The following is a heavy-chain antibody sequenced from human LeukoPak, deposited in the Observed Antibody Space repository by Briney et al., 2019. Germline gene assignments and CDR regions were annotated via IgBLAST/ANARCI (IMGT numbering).Heavy chain of an antibody. D-gene: IGHD3-22*01. Sequence: GGSLRLSCAASGFTFSSYGMHWVRQAPGKGLEWVAVISYDGSNKYYADSVKGRFTISRDNSKNTLYLQMNGLRAEDTAVYYCAKDSLLNLLRGSFDYWGQGTLVTVSS. CDR3: AKDSLLNLLRGSFDY. CDR2: ISYDGSNK. J-gene: IGHJ4*02. V-gene: IGHV3-30*18. CDR1: GFTFSSYG.